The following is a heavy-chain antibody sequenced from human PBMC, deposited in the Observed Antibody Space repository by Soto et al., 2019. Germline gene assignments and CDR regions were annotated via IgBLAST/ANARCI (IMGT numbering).Heavy chain of an antibody. CDR3: ARGGHLPEKDGYYYMDV. CDR1: GYTFTSYA. D-gene: IGHD2-2*01. J-gene: IGHJ6*03. V-gene: IGHV1-3*01. CDR2: INAGNGNT. Sequence: ASVKVSCKASGYTFTSYAMHWVRQAPGQRLEWMGWINAGNGNTKYSQKFQGRVTITRDTSASTAYMELSSLRSEDTAVYYCARGGHLPEKDGYYYMDVWGKGTTVTVSS.